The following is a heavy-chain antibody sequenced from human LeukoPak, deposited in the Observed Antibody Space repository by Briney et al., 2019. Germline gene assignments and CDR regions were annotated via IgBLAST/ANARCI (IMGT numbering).Heavy chain of an antibody. V-gene: IGHV3-74*01. CDR1: GFTFSGYW. Sequence: GGSLRLSCAASGFTFSGYWTHWVRQAPGKGLVWVSHITGDGSSTNAADSVKGRFTISRDNVKSMLFLQMDSLRGEDTAVYYCARWGVPAAFDFWCQGILVTVSS. CDR2: ITGDGSST. D-gene: IGHD2-2*01. J-gene: IGHJ4*02. CDR3: ARWGVPAAFDF.